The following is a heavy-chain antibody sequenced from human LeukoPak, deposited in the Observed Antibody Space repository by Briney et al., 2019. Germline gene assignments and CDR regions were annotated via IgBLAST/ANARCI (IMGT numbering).Heavy chain of an antibody. CDR3: AKGGSSWSEIDY. V-gene: IGHV3-23*01. CDR1: GFTFSSYG. D-gene: IGHD6-13*01. Sequence: GGSLRLSCAASGFTFSSYGMSWVRQAPGKGLEWVSAISGSGDSTFYADSVKGRFTISRGNSKNTLYLQMNSLRAEDTAVYYCAKGGSSWSEIDYWGQGSPVTVSS. CDR2: ISGSGDST. J-gene: IGHJ4*02.